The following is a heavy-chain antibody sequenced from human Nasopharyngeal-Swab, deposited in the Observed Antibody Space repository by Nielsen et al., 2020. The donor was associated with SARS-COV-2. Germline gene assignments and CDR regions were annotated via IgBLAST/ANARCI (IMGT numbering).Heavy chain of an antibody. CDR2: ISFDGRKT. Sequence: GGSLRLSCAVSGFTFSSYGMHWVRQAPGKGLEWVTFISFDGRKTDYADSVKGRFTVSRDSSKNTVYLQMNSLRPDDTAVYFCAKSMAYFQLSGTYNLDFWGQGTLVTVSS. V-gene: IGHV3-30*02. J-gene: IGHJ4*02. CDR1: GFTFSSYG. CDR3: AKSMAYFQLSGTYNLDF. D-gene: IGHD2-21*01.